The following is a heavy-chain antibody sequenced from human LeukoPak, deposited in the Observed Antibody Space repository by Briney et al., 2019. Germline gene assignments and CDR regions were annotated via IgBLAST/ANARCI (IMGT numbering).Heavy chain of an antibody. J-gene: IGHJ4*02. CDR3: ARRTTYSNSCFDY. CDR1: GGSISSYY. V-gene: IGHV4-59*08. CDR2: IYYSGST. Sequence: SETLSLTCGVSGGSISSYYWSWIRQPPGKGLEWIGYIYYSGSTNYNPSLKSRVTLSVDTSKNQFSLKLSSVTAADTAVYYCARRTTYSNSCFDYWGQGTLVTVSS. D-gene: IGHD6-13*01.